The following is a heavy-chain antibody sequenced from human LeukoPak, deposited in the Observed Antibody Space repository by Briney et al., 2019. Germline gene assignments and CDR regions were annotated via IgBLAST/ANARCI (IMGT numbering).Heavy chain of an antibody. CDR1: GCSISSYY. CDR3: ARRRGIAAAGGDWFDP. D-gene: IGHD6-13*01. CDR2: IYYSGGT. V-gene: IGHV4-59*08. J-gene: IGHJ5*02. Sequence: SAPLSLTCPVSGCSISSYYWSWIRQPPGKGLGWIGYIYYSGGTNYNTSLKSRVTISVDTSKNQFSLKLSSVTAADTAVYYCARRRGIAAAGGDWFDPWGQGTLVTVSS.